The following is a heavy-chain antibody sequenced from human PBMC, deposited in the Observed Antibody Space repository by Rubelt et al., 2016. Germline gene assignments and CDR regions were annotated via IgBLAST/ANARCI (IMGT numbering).Heavy chain of an antibody. J-gene: IGHJ4*02. CDR2: IKSKTDGGTT. D-gene: IGHD1-1*01. Sequence: EVQLVESGGGLVEPGGSLRLSCAASGFTFSDAWMTWVRQVPGKGLAWVGRIKSKTDGGTTDFAAAVKGRFSISRDEATNKLYLQMNSLKTEDTAMYYCLTGRRTTRGYWGQGTLVTVS. V-gene: IGHV3-15*01. CDR1: GFTFSDAW. CDR3: LTGRRTTRGY.